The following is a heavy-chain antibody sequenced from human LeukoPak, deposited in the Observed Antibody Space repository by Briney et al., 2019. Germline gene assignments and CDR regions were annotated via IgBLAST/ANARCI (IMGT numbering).Heavy chain of an antibody. CDR2: IYSGGST. V-gene: IGHV3-53*01. D-gene: IGHD3-10*01. CDR3: ARVLDYYGSGTYAFDY. Sequence: GGSLRLSCAASGFTVSSNYTSWVRQAPGKGLEWVSVIYSGGSTYYADSVKGRFTISRDNSKNTLYLQMNSLRAEDTAVYYCARVLDYYGSGTYAFDYWGQGTLVTVSS. J-gene: IGHJ4*02. CDR1: GFTVSSNY.